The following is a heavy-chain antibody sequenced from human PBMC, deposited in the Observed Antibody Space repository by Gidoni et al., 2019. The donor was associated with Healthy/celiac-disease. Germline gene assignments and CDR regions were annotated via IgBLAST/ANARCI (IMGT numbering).Heavy chain of an antibody. Sequence: EVQLLESGGGLVQPGVSLRLSCAASGFTFRSYAMSWVRQAPGKGLEWVSAISGSGGSTYYADSVKGRFTISRDNSKNTLYLQMNSLRAEDTAVYYCAKDLSSGFSAPAGVWGKGTTVTVSS. V-gene: IGHV3-23*01. J-gene: IGHJ6*04. CDR2: ISGSGGST. CDR3: AKDLSSGFSAPAGV. CDR1: GFTFRSYA. D-gene: IGHD3-3*01.